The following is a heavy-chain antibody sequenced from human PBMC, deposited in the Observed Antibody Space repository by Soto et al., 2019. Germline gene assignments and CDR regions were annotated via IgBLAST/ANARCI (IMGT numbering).Heavy chain of an antibody. V-gene: IGHV1-18*04. CDR3: ARDQSIAARNYYYYYGMDV. CDR2: ISAYNGNT. CDR1: GYTFTSYG. Sequence: ASVKVSCKASGYTFTSYGISWVRQAPGQGLEWMGWISAYNGNTNYAQKLQGRVTMTTDTSTSTAYMELRSLRSDDTAVYYCARDQSIAARNYYYYYGMDVWGQGTTVTVS. J-gene: IGHJ6*02. D-gene: IGHD6-13*01.